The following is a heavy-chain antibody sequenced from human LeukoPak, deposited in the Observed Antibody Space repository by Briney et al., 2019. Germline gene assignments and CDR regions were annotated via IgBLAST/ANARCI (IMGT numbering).Heavy chain of an antibody. CDR1: GFTFSSNA. J-gene: IGHJ6*02. D-gene: IGHD3-3*01. Sequence: PGGSLRLSCAASGFTFSSNAMSWVRQAPGKGLEWVANIKQDGSEKYYVDSVKGRFTISRDNAKNSLYLQMNSLRAEDTAVYYCARGAYYDFWSGYYPSYGMDVWGQGTTVTVSS. CDR3: ARGAYYDFWSGYYPSYGMDV. CDR2: IKQDGSEK. V-gene: IGHV3-7*01.